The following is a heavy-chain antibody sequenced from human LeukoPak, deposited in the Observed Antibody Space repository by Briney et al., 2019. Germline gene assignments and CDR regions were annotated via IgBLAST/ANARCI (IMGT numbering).Heavy chain of an antibody. CDR1: GYTFTGYY. CDR2: INPNSGGT. J-gene: IGHJ4*02. V-gene: IGHV1-2*06. Sequence: ASVKVSCKASGYTFTGYYTHWVRQAPGQGLEWMGRINPNSGGTNYAQKFQGRVTITRNTSISTAYMELSSLRSEDTAVYYCARGVRYCTNGVCYHFDYWGQGTLVTVSS. CDR3: ARGVRYCTNGVCYHFDY. D-gene: IGHD2-8*01.